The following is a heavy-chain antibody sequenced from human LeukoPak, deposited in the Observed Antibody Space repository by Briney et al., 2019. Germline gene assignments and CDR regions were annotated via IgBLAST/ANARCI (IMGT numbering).Heavy chain of an antibody. D-gene: IGHD3-16*02. CDR3: AKSVLDEGVFGY. J-gene: IGHJ4*02. CDR2: ISGSGGST. V-gene: IGHV3-23*01. Sequence: GGSLRLSCAASGCTFSSYAMSWVRQAPGKGLEWVSAISGSGGSTYYADTEKGRFTISKDTSKNTQYLQMNSLRAEDTDVYYCAKSVLDEGVFGYWGQGTMVTVSS. CDR1: GCTFSSYA.